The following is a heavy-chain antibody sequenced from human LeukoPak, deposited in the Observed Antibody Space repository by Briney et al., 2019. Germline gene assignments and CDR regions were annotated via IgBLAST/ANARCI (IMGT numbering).Heavy chain of an antibody. D-gene: IGHD6-13*01. Sequence: QPGGSLRLSSAASGFTFSHYGIHWVRQGPGKGLEWLAVMWADGSKIYYADSVKGRFTISRDNSKDTSFLQMNSLRVEDTAVYYCVRDQGSSWSWFGPWGQGTLVTVSP. V-gene: IGHV3-33*01. CDR1: GFTFSHYG. J-gene: IGHJ5*02. CDR2: MWADGSKI. CDR3: VRDQGSSWSWFGP.